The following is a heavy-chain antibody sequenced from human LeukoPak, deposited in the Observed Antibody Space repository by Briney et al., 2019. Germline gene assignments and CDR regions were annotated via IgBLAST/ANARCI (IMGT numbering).Heavy chain of an antibody. J-gene: IGHJ5*02. CDR3: ARDSLWQQLANWFDP. D-gene: IGHD6-13*01. CDR1: GYPFTGYY. Sequence: ASVKVSCKTSGYPFTGYYMHWVRQAPGQGLEWMGWINPNSGGTNYAQKFQGRVTMTRDTSISTAYMELSRLRSDDTAVYYCARDSLWQQLANWFDPWGQGTLVTVSS. V-gene: IGHV1-2*02. CDR2: INPNSGGT.